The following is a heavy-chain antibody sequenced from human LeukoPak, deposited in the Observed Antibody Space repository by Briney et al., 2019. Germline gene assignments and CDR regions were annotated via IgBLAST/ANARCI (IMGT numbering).Heavy chain of an antibody. Sequence: KTSETLSLTCAVYGGSFSGYYWSWIRQPPGKGLEWIGEINHSGSTNYNPSLKSRVTISVDTSKNQFSLKLSSVTAADTAVYLCARANGRPGYRWFDPWGQGTLVTVSS. V-gene: IGHV4-34*01. CDR3: ARANGRPGYRWFDP. J-gene: IGHJ5*02. CDR2: INHSGST. CDR1: GGSFSGYY. D-gene: IGHD1-1*01.